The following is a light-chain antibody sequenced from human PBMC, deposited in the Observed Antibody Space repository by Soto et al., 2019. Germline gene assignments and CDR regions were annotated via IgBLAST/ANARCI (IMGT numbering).Light chain of an antibody. CDR2: GAS. CDR3: QQANSFPFA. CDR1: QDIHTR. Sequence: DIQMTQSPSSVSAAVGDRVTITCRASQDIHTRLAWYQQKPGKAPNLLIYGASTLQSGVPSRFSASGSGRDLTLTISSLQPEDFATYYCQQANSFPFAFGPGTKVDFK. V-gene: IGKV1-12*02. J-gene: IGKJ3*01.